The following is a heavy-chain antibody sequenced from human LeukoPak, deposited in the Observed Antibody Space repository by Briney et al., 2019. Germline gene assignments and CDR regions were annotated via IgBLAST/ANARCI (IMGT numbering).Heavy chain of an antibody. CDR1: GGSISSYY. Sequence: SETLSLTCTVSGGSISSYYWSWIRQPAGKGLEWIGRIYTSGSTNYNPSLKSRVTMSVDTSKNQFSLKLSSVTAADTAVYYCARLSTRYYYYYMDVWGKGTTVTVSS. CDR2: IYTSGST. D-gene: IGHD3-16*02. CDR3: ARLSTRYYYYYMDV. V-gene: IGHV4-4*07. J-gene: IGHJ6*03.